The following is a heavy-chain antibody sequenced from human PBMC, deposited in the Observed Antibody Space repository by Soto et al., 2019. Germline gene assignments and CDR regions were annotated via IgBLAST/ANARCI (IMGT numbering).Heavy chain of an antibody. CDR1: GGNFITFA. Sequence: QVELVQSGAEVKKPGSSVKVSCKASGGNFITFAISWVRQAPGQGLEWMGEINPISSTTKSAHKFQDRVTMSADGSSSTVHMALRSLKSADTAIYFCAKKLGIDPFGSYGLDVWGQGTTVTVSS. D-gene: IGHD7-27*01. V-gene: IGHV1-69*01. CDR2: INPISSTT. CDR3: AKKLGIDPFGSYGLDV. J-gene: IGHJ6*02.